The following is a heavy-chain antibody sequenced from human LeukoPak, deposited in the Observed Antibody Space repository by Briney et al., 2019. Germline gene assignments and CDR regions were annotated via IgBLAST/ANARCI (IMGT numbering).Heavy chain of an antibody. Sequence: GASVKVSYKASGGTFSSYAISWVRQAPGQGLEWMGGIIPIFGTANYAQKFQGRVTITADESTSTAYMELSSLRSEDTAVYYCAREFAPGYFDYWGQGTLVTVSS. CDR2: IIPIFGTA. J-gene: IGHJ4*02. D-gene: IGHD1-14*01. CDR1: GGTFSSYA. V-gene: IGHV1-69*01. CDR3: AREFAPGYFDY.